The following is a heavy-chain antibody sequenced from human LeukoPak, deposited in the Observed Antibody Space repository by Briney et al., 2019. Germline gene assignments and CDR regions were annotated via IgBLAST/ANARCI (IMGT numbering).Heavy chain of an antibody. D-gene: IGHD3-22*01. Sequence: PSETLSLTCTVSGGSISSYYWSWIRQPPGTGLEWIWNIYYSGGTNYNPSLKSRVTISVDTSKKQFSLKLSSVTAADTAVYYCAREWRDYYDTSGGFDYWGQGTLVTVSS. V-gene: IGHV4-59*01. CDR1: GGSISSYY. CDR2: IYYSGGT. CDR3: AREWRDYYDTSGGFDY. J-gene: IGHJ4*02.